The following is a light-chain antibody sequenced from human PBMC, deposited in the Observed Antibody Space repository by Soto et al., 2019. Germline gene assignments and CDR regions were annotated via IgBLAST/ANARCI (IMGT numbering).Light chain of an antibody. Sequence: EVVMTQSPLSLPVTLGQPASISCRSSQSLVYSDGNTSLNWFQQRPGQSPRRLIYKVSNRDSGVPDRFSGSGSGTDFTLKISRVEAEDVGVYYCMQGTHWPLTFGQGTKVEIK. CDR3: MQGTHWPLT. J-gene: IGKJ1*01. CDR1: QSLVYSDGNTS. CDR2: KVS. V-gene: IGKV2-30*01.